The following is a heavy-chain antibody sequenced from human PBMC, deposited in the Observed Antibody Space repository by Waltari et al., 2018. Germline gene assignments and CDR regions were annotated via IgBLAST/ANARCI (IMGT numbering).Heavy chain of an antibody. Sequence: DVQLVESGGGLVKPGVSLRLSCGASGFDFRIYGMSWVRQSPGKGLEWVALVSGTTSYRYYADSVKGRFTVARDNAKTTVYLQMDNLRVEDTAVYYCARGVFDSWGQGTLVTVSS. V-gene: IGHV3-21*01. J-gene: IGHJ5*01. CDR3: ARGVFDS. CDR1: GFDFRIYG. CDR2: VSGTTSYR.